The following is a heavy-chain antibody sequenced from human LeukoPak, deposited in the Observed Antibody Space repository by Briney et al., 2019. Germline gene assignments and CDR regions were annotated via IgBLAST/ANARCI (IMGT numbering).Heavy chain of an antibody. CDR1: GFSFRTYS. V-gene: IGHV3-21*01. D-gene: IGHD5-12*01. Sequence: GGSLRLSCAASGFSFRTYSMNWVRQAPGKGLEWVSSISSSSNHISYADSVKGRFTISRDNAKNSLYLQMNSLRAEDTAVYYCARDRVATGYWGQGTLVTVSS. CDR2: ISSSSNHI. J-gene: IGHJ4*02. CDR3: ARDRVATGY.